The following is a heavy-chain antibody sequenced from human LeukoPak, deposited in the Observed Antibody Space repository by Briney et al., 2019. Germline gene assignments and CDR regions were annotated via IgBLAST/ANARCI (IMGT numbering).Heavy chain of an antibody. V-gene: IGHV3-23*01. D-gene: IGHD2-2*01. CDR2: INGGGDAT. Sequence: PGGSLRLSCATSGFTFNNNAMSWVRQAPGKGLECVSAINGGGDATEYADSVKGRFTISRDNSKNTLYLQMNSLRPDDTAVYYCARCTASCYANAFDVWGQGTLLTVSS. CDR1: GFTFNNNA. J-gene: IGHJ3*01. CDR3: ARCTASCYANAFDV.